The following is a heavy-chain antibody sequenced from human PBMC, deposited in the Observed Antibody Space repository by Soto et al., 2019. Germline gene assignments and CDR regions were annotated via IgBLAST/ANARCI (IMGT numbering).Heavy chain of an antibody. Sequence: SETLSLTCAVYGGSFSGYYWSWIRQPPGKGLEWIGYIYHSGITNYNPSLKSRVTISVNTSKNQFSLKLTSVTAADTAVYYCASLHDFWGGYYWFDPWGQGTLVTVSS. CDR3: ASLHDFWGGYYWFDP. CDR2: IYHSGIT. D-gene: IGHD3-3*01. J-gene: IGHJ5*02. V-gene: IGHV4-34*01. CDR1: GGSFSGYY.